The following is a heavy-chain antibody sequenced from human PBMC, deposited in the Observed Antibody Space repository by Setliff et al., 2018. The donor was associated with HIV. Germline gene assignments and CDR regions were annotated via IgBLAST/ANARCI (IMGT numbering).Heavy chain of an antibody. V-gene: IGHV3-23*01. CDR3: AKGPYYDILTGHFLFSYYFDY. CDR1: GFTFNTYA. D-gene: IGHD3-9*01. CDR2: ISGSGGST. Sequence: GGSLRLSCAASGFTFNTYAMSWVRQAPGKGLEWVSVISGSGGSTFYADSVKGRFTISRDNSKNTLYLLMNGLRVEDTAVYYCAKGPYYDILTGHFLFSYYFDYWGQGTLVTVSS. J-gene: IGHJ4*02.